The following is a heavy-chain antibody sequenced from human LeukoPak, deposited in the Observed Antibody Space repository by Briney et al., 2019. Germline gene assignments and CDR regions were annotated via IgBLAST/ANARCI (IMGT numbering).Heavy chain of an antibody. Sequence: ESLQISFKGSGYSFTSYWIGWVRPRPGKGLGWMGIIYPGDSDTRYSPSFQGQVTISADRSLSTAYLQWGSLKASDTAIYYCARGPGSGYYPSYFDYWGQGTLVTVSS. V-gene: IGHV5-51*01. J-gene: IGHJ4*02. CDR3: ARGPGSGYYPSYFDY. CDR1: GYSFTSYW. D-gene: IGHD3-3*01. CDR2: IYPGDSDT.